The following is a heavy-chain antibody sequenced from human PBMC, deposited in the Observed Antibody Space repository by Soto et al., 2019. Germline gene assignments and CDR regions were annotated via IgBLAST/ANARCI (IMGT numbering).Heavy chain of an antibody. CDR1: GGSFSGYY. Sequence: PSETLSLTCAVYGGSFSGYYWSWIRQPPGKGLEWIGEINHSGSTNYNPSLKSRVTISVDTSKNQFSLKLSSVTAADTAVYYCNLYNWNYVTVVDYWGQGTLVTVSS. CDR2: INHSGST. CDR3: NLYNWNYVTVVDY. J-gene: IGHJ4*02. V-gene: IGHV4-34*01. D-gene: IGHD1-7*01.